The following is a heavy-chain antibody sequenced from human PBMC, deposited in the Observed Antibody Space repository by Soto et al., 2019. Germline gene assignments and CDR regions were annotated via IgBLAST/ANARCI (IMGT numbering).Heavy chain of an antibody. Sequence: SETLSLTCAVSGGFISGTTYFWGWIRQSPVRGLEWIGSISDGGSTYHNPSLKSRVTMSVDTSKNQFSLNLRSVTVADTAVYYCASPWWYYGALHPFDHWGQGTLVTVSS. D-gene: IGHD4-17*01. V-gene: IGHV4-39*01. CDR1: GGFISGTTYF. CDR2: ISDGGST. CDR3: ASPWWYYGALHPFDH. J-gene: IGHJ4*02.